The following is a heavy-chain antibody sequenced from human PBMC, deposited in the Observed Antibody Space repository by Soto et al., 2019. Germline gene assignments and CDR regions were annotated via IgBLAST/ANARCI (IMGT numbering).Heavy chain of an antibody. CDR2: IIPIFGTA. CDR1: GGTFSSYA. Sequence: SVKVSCKASGGTFSSYAISWVRQAPGQGLEWMGGIIPIFGTANYAQKFQGRVTITADESTSTAYMELSSLRSEDTAVYYCARVRIAAAGRLGENYYYGMDVWGQGTTVTVSS. D-gene: IGHD6-13*01. J-gene: IGHJ6*02. CDR3: ARVRIAAAGRLGENYYYGMDV. V-gene: IGHV1-69*13.